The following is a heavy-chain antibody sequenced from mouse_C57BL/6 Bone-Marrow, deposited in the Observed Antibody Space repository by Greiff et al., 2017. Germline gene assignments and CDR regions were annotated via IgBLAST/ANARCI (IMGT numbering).Heavy chain of an antibody. CDR3: ARFYDYDDGYAMDY. Sequence: EVQLQQSGPELVKPGASVKIPCKASGYTFTDYNMDWVKQSHGKSLEWIGDINPNNGGTIYNQKFKGKATLTVDKSSSTAYMELRSLTSEDTAVYYCARFYDYDDGYAMDYWGQGTSVTVSS. V-gene: IGHV1-18*01. D-gene: IGHD2-4*01. CDR1: GYTFTDYN. J-gene: IGHJ4*01. CDR2: INPNNGGT.